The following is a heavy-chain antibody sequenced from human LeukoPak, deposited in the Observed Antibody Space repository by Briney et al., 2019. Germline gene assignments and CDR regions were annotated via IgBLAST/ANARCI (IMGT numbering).Heavy chain of an antibody. V-gene: IGHV3-21*01. CDR1: GFTFSNYG. D-gene: IGHD6-19*01. J-gene: IGHJ4*02. CDR3: ARVAAVAGYFDY. CDR2: ISSSSYI. Sequence: GGSLRLSCAAPGFTFSNYGMSWVRQAPGKGLEWVSSISSSSYIYYADSVKGRFTISRDNAKNSLYLQMNSLRAEDTAVYYCARVAAVAGYFDYWGQGTLVTVSS.